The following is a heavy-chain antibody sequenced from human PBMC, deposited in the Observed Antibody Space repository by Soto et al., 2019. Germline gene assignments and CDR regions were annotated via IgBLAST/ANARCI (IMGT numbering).Heavy chain of an antibody. Sequence: QLQLQESGSGLVKPSQTLSLTCAVSGGSISSGGYSWSWIRQPPGKGLEWIGYIYHSGSTYYNPSLESIVTISVDRSKNQFSLKLGSVTAADTAVYYCASQITGTTHRWFDPWGQGTLVTVSS. V-gene: IGHV4-30-2*01. CDR2: IYHSGST. CDR1: GGSISSGGYS. J-gene: IGHJ5*02. CDR3: ASQITGTTHRWFDP. D-gene: IGHD1-7*01.